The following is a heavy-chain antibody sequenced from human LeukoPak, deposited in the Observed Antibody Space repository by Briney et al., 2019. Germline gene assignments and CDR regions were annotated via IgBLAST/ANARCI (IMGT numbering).Heavy chain of an antibody. D-gene: IGHD3-3*01. V-gene: IGHV4-61*02. J-gene: IGHJ4*02. CDR3: ARSESDFWSGGGGY. CDR2: IYTSGST. Sequence: SQTLSLTCTVSGGSISSGSYYWSWIRQPAGKGLEWIGRIYTSGSTNSNPSLKRRVTISVDTSKNQFSLKLSSVTAADTAVYYCARSESDFWSGGGGYWGQGTLVTVSS. CDR1: GGSISSGSYY.